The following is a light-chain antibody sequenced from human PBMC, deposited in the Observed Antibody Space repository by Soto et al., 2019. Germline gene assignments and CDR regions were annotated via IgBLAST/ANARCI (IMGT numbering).Light chain of an antibody. CDR1: QDISNY. CDR2: DAS. V-gene: IGKV1-33*01. Sequence: DIPMTQSPSSLSASVGDRVTITCQASQDISNYLSWYQQKPGKAPKLLIYDASNLETGVPSRFSGSGSGTDFTFTISSLQPEDIATYYCQQYDSIQFTFGPGTKVDIK. CDR3: QQYDSIQFT. J-gene: IGKJ3*01.